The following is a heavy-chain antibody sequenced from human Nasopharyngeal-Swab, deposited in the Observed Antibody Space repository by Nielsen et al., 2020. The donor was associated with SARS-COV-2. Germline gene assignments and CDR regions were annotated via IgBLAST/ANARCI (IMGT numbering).Heavy chain of an antibody. J-gene: IGHJ4*02. D-gene: IGHD6-19*01. CDR2: ISSSDSTT. CDR3: ARADSSGWFFSD. V-gene: IGHV3-48*03. Sequence: WIRQPPGKGLEWVSYISSSDSTTYYADSVKGRFTISRDNAKNSLYLQMNSLRVEDTGVYYCARADSSGWFFSDWGRVTLVTVSS.